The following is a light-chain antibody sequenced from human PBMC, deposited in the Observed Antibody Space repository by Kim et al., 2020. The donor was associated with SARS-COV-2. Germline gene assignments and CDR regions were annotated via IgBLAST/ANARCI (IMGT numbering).Light chain of an antibody. Sequence: VSLGERVTLTCRASQSVANSLAWYQQKPGQIPRLLIDGASTRATGIPARFGGSGSETEFTLTISSLQPEDSAVYYCQHSNSWPWTFGQGTKVDIK. CDR3: QHSNSWPWT. V-gene: IGKV3-15*01. J-gene: IGKJ1*01. CDR1: QSVANS. CDR2: GAS.